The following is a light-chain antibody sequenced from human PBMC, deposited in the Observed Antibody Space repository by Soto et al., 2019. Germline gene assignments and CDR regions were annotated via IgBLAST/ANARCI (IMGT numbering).Light chain of an antibody. V-gene: IGLV2-14*01. J-gene: IGLJ1*01. Sequence: QSVLTQPAPVSGPPGQSITISCSGTSSDVGSYNHVAWYKQFSGKTPILLISEVVYRPLGVSHRFSASKSGNTASLTISGLQAEAEADYYCISYTGSSTTFVFGAVTKVSVL. CDR3: ISYTGSSTTFV. CDR2: EVV. CDR1: SSDVGSYNH.